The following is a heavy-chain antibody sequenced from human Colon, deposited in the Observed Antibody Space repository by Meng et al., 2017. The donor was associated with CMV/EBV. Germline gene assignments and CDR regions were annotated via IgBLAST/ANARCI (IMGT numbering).Heavy chain of an antibody. J-gene: IGHJ4*02. Sequence: GESLKVSCKTSGYEFTSFGIGWVRQAPGEGLEWMGWIGGFTATTSYAEKFQDRLTLTADTTSTTAYMELRSLTSDDTALYFCARDQGRKAAALDNWGQGTLVTVSS. CDR2: IGGFTATT. CDR1: GYEFTSFG. V-gene: IGHV1-18*01. CDR3: ARDQGRKAAALDN. D-gene: IGHD6-13*01.